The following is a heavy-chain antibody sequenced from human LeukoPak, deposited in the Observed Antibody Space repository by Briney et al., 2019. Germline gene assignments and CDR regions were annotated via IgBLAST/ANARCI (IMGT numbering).Heavy chain of an antibody. D-gene: IGHD3-22*01. V-gene: IGHV3-74*01. CDR3: ARAPSEIGGYYPEYFRH. CDR1: GFTLSSYW. J-gene: IGHJ1*01. Sequence: GGSLRLSCAASGFTLSSYWMHWVRQAPGKGLVWVSRIKSDGGTNNADSVKGRSTISRDNAKNTVSLQMNSLRAEDTGVYYCARAPSEIGGYYPEYFRHWGQGPLVIVSS. CDR2: IKSDGGT.